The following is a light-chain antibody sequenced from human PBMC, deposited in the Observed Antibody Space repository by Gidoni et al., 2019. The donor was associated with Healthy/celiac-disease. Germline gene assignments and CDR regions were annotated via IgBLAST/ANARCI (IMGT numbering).Light chain of an antibody. CDR1: QSVSSY. V-gene: IGKV3-11*01. CDR2: DAA. CDR3: QQRSNWPPFT. Sequence: EIVLTHSPATLSLSPGERATHSCRASQSVSSYLTGYQQKPGQAPRLLIYDAANRATGIPARFSGSGAGTDFTLTISSLEHEDFAVYYCQQRSNWPPFTFGPGTKVDIK. J-gene: IGKJ3*01.